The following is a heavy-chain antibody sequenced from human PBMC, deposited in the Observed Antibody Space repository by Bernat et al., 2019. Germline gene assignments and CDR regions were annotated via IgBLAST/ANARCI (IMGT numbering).Heavy chain of an antibody. CDR3: ARMQYGRVNW. Sequence: EVQLVESGGGLVQPGGSLRLSCTASGFTFSTYWMSWVRQAPGKGLEWVATIKEDGSERYHVDSVRGRFTISRDNAKSSLYLQMNNLGAEDTAVYYCARMQYGRVNWWGQGTLVTVPS. J-gene: IGHJ4*02. CDR1: GFTFSTYW. V-gene: IGHV3-7*03. CDR2: IKEDGSER. D-gene: IGHD1-26*01.